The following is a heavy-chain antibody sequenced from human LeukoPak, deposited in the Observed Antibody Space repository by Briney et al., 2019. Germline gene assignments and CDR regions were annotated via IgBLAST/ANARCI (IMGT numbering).Heavy chain of an antibody. CDR2: ISGSGGST. CDR1: GFTFSSYA. D-gene: IGHD3-22*01. J-gene: IGHJ4*02. CDR3: AKDGSTMIVVVIRLDY. Sequence: PGGSLRLSCAASGFTFSSYAMSWVRQAPGKGLEWVSAISGSGGSTYYADSVKGRFTISRDNSKNTLYLQMNSLRAKDTAVYYCAKDGSTMIVVVIRLDYWGQGTLVTVSS. V-gene: IGHV3-23*01.